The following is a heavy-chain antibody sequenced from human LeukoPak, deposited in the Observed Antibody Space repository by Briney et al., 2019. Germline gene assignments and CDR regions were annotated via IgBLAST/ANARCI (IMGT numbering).Heavy chain of an antibody. CDR1: GFTVSSNY. D-gene: IGHD3-22*01. CDR3: AKDSSGYLDY. J-gene: IGHJ4*02. CDR2: ISYDGSNK. V-gene: IGHV3-30*18. Sequence: PGGSLRLSCAASGFTVSSNYMSWVRQAPGKGLEWVAVISYDGSNKYYADSVKGRFTISRDNSKNTLYLQMNSLRAEDTAVYYCAKDSSGYLDYWGQGTLVTVSS.